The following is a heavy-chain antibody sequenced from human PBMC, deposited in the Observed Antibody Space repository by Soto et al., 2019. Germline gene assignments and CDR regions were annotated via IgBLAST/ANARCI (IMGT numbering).Heavy chain of an antibody. V-gene: IGHV4-59*12. Sequence: SETLSLTCTVSGAAINSYYWTWIRQAPGMGLEWIGYIYYTGSTNYNPSLESRVTVSVDRSKNQFSLKLSSVTAADTAVYYCARVPDRWGQVTLVTVSS. D-gene: IGHD2-2*01. J-gene: IGHJ5*02. CDR3: ARVPDR. CDR2: IYYTGST. CDR1: GAAINSYY.